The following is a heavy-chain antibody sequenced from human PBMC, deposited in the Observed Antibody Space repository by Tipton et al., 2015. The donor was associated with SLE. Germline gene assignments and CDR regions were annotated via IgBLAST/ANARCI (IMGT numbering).Heavy chain of an antibody. V-gene: IGHV3-21*01. CDR1: GFTFSSYS. Sequence: SLRLSCAASGFTFSSYSLNWVRQAPGKGLEWVSSISSSSSYIYYADPVKGRFTISRDNAKNSLYLQMNSLRAEDTAVYYCARGRRVEDIVVVVAVDWFDPWGQGTLVTVSS. J-gene: IGHJ5*02. CDR3: ARGRRVEDIVVVVAVDWFDP. CDR2: ISSSSSYI. D-gene: IGHD2-15*01.